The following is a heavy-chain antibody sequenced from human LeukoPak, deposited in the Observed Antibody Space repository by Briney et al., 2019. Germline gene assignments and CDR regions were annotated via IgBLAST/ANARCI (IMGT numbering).Heavy chain of an antibody. CDR3: AKYYYDSSRQGMDV. CDR2: IYGGGST. V-gene: IGHV3-53*01. J-gene: IGHJ6*02. CDR1: GFSVSGNY. Sequence: LTGGSLRLSCAASGFSVSGNYMSWGRQAPGKGLEWVSAIYGGGSTYYADSVKGRFTISRDNSKNTLYLQMYSLTAEDTALYYCAKYYYDSSRQGMDVWGQGTTVTVSS. D-gene: IGHD3-22*01.